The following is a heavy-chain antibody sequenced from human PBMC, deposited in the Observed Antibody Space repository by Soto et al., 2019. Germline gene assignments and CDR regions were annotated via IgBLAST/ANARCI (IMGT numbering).Heavy chain of an antibody. CDR2: IYHSGST. V-gene: IGHV4-4*02. D-gene: IGHD3-16*02. CDR1: GGSISSSNW. Sequence: SETLSLTCAVSGGSISSSNWWSWVRQPPGKGLEWIGEIYHSGSTNYNPSLKSRVTISVDKSKNQFSLKLSSVTAADTAVYYCASSNDYVGGSYRRGAFDIWGQGTMVTVSS. J-gene: IGHJ3*02. CDR3: ASSNDYVGGSYRRGAFDI.